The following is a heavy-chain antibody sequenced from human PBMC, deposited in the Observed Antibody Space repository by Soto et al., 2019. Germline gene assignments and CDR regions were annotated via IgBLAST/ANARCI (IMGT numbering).Heavy chain of an antibody. Sequence: SETLSLTCTVSGGSISSGDYYWTWIRQPPGKGLEWIGYIFYSGSTYYNPSLQSRVTISVDTSKNQFSLRLNSVTAADTAVYYCAREANWNYELGNYFDYWGQGSLVTVSS. J-gene: IGHJ4*02. CDR1: GGSISSGDYY. CDR2: IFYSGST. CDR3: AREANWNYELGNYFDY. D-gene: IGHD1-7*01. V-gene: IGHV4-30-4*02.